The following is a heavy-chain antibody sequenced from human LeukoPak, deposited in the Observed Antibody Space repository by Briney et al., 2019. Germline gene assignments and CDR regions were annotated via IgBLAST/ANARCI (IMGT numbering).Heavy chain of an antibody. D-gene: IGHD5-18*01. CDR1: GGSINSYSYY. Sequence: PSETLSLTCTVSGGSINSYSYYWAWIRQPPGKGLDWIVSILYSESTYYHSSLKSRFTISVHRSKNQFSLKLSCVTAADTAVYYCASEVQRYDYWGQGTLVTVSS. CDR2: ILYSEST. J-gene: IGHJ4*02. CDR3: ASEVQRYDY. V-gene: IGHV4-39*01.